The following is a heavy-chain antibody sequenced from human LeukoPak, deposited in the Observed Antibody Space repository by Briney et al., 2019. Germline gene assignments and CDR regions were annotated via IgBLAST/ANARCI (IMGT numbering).Heavy chain of an antibody. D-gene: IGHD1/OR15-1a*01. J-gene: IGHJ3*02. V-gene: IGHV1-18*04. CDR1: GYTFTDYY. CDR2: ISAYNGNT. CDR3: ARNMINSPDI. Sequence: ASVKVSCKASGYTFTDYYMHWLRQAPGQGLEWMGWISAYNGNTNYAQKLQGRVTMTTDASTSTAYMELRSLRSDDTAVYYCARNMINSPDIWGQGTMVTVSS.